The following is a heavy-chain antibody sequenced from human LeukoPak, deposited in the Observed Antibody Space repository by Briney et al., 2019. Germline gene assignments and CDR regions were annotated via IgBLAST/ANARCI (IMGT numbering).Heavy chain of an antibody. Sequence: PSETLSLTCIVSGDSISSSYWNWIRQPPGKGLEWIGYIYYSGSTNYNPSLKSRVSMSLDTSKNQFSLKLSSVTAADTAVYYCAIGGASGSLAHWGPGTLVTVSS. V-gene: IGHV4-59*01. J-gene: IGHJ4*02. CDR3: AIGGASGSLAH. CDR1: GDSISSSY. D-gene: IGHD6-13*01. CDR2: IYYSGST.